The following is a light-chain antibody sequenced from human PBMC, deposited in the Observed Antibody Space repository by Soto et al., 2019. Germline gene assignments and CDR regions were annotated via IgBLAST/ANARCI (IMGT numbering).Light chain of an antibody. V-gene: IGKV1-9*01. Sequence: DIQLTQSPSFLSASVGDRVTITCRASQGISSYLAWYQQKPGKAPKLLIYAASTLQSGVPSRFSGSGSGTXXTLTISSLQPEDFATYYCQQLNSYPQGYTFGQGTKLEIK. CDR2: AAS. J-gene: IGKJ2*01. CDR1: QGISSY. CDR3: QQLNSYPQGYT.